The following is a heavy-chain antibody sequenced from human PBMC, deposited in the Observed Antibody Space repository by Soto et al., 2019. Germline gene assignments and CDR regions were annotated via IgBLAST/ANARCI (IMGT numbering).Heavy chain of an antibody. CDR1: GFSLSTSGVG. CDR2: IYSDDDK. CDR3: VHKSYSNNEDWFNP. D-gene: IGHD4-4*01. V-gene: IGHV2-5*02. Sequence: SGPTLVNPTPPLTLPCTFSGFSLSTSGVGVGWIRQPPGKALELIALIYSDDDKRCSPSLKSRLTTTKHTSKNQVVLTMTNMAPVDTATYYCVHKSYSNNEDWFNPWGQGTRVTVS. J-gene: IGHJ5*02.